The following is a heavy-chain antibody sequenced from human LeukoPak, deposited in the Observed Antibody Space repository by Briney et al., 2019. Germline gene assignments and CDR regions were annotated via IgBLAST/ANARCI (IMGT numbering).Heavy chain of an antibody. Sequence: GASVKVSCKASGYTFTSYGISWVRQAPGQGLEWMGWISAYNGNTNYAQKLQGRVTMTIDTSTSTAYMELRSLRSDDTAVYYCARDPAYYYDSSGYEFDYWGQGTLVTVSS. J-gene: IGHJ4*02. CDR3: ARDPAYYYDSSGYEFDY. D-gene: IGHD3-22*01. CDR2: ISAYNGNT. V-gene: IGHV1-18*01. CDR1: GYTFTSYG.